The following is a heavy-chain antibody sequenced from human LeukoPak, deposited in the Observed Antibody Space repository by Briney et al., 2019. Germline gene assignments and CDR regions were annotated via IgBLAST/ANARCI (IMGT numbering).Heavy chain of an antibody. D-gene: IGHD1-7*01. CDR2: ISGSGVST. V-gene: IGHV3-23*01. Sequence: PGGSLRLSCAASGFRFSSYAMSWVRQAPGKGLEWVSAISGSGVSTYYADSVKGRFTVSRDNSKNILYLQMSSLRAVDTAVYYCAKDERNWNYNLASQTYDWGQGTLVTVSS. J-gene: IGHJ4*02. CDR3: AKDERNWNYNLASQTYD. CDR1: GFRFSSYA.